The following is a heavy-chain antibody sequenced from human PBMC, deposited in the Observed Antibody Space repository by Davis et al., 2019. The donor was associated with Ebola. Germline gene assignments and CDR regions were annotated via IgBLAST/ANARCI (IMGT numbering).Heavy chain of an antibody. V-gene: IGHV4-39*01. D-gene: IGHD2-8*02. CDR2: IYYSGST. J-gene: IGHJ4*02. CDR1: GGSISSGGYY. Sequence: SETLSLTCTVSGGSISSGGYYWGWIRQPPGKGLEWIGSIYYSGSTYYNPSLKSRVTISVDTSKNQFSLKLSSVTAADTAVYYCASPSILYWWGFDYWGQGTLVTVSS. CDR3: ASPSILYWWGFDY.